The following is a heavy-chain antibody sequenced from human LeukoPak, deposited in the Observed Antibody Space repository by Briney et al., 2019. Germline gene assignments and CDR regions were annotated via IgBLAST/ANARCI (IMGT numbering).Heavy chain of an antibody. CDR3: ARDQGGVGY. CDR1: GFTFSSYA. J-gene: IGHJ4*02. D-gene: IGHD3-16*01. CDR2: ISGSGGST. V-gene: IGHV3-23*01. Sequence: PGGSLRLSCAASGFTFSSYAMSWVRQAPGKGLEWVSAISGSGGSTYYADSVKGRFTISRDNAKNSLYLQMNSLRAEDTAVYYCARDQGGVGYWGQGTLVTVSS.